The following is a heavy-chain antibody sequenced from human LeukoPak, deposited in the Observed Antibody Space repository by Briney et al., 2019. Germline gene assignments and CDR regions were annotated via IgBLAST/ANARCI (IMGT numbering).Heavy chain of an antibody. J-gene: IGHJ4*02. D-gene: IGHD6-6*01. CDR1: GGSISSYY. V-gene: IGHV4-59*01. Sequence: ASETLSLTCTVSGGSISSYYWSWIRQPPGKGLEWIGYIYYSGCTNYNPSLKSRVTISVDTSKNQFSLKLSSVTAADTAVYYCARGYSSSSVGFDYWGQGTLVTVSS. CDR2: IYYSGCT. CDR3: ARGYSSSSVGFDY.